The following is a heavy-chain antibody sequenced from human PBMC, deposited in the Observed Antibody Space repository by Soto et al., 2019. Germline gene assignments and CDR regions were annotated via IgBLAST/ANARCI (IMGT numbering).Heavy chain of an antibody. Sequence: ASLTIRLTCAVFGGSISSSNWWSWVRQPPGKGLEWIGEMYQSGSTNYNPSRKSRVTISVDKSKNQFSLKLSSVTAADTAVYYCASYGYDSSRYYYYGMDVWGQGTTVTVSS. CDR2: MYQSGST. V-gene: IGHV4-4*02. J-gene: IGHJ6*02. D-gene: IGHD3-22*01. CDR1: GGSISSSNW. CDR3: ASYGYDSSRYYYYGMDV.